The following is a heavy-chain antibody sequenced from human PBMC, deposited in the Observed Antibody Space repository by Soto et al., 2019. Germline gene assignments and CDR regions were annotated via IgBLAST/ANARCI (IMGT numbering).Heavy chain of an antibody. CDR1: GYTFTSYD. CDR2: MNPNSGNT. J-gene: IGHJ5*02. Sequence: ASVKVSCKASGYTFTSYDINWVRQATGQGLEWMGWMNPNSGNTGYAQKFQGRVTMTRNTSISTAYMELSSLRSEDTAVYYCARVPDCSSTSCYGRGRGHRPFDPWGQGTLVTVSS. CDR3: ARVPDCSSTSCYGRGRGHRPFDP. D-gene: IGHD2-2*01. V-gene: IGHV1-8*01.